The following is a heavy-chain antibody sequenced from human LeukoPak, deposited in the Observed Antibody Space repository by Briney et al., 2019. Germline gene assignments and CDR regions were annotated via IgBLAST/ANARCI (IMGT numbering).Heavy chain of an antibody. CDR3: ARDLVIAPAAFDI. J-gene: IGHJ3*02. D-gene: IGHD6-25*01. Sequence: ASVKVSCKASGYTFTSYGNSWVRKGPGQGIGWMGWISAYNGNTNYEQKLQGRVTMTTDTSTSTAYMELRSLRSDDTAVYYCARDLVIAPAAFDIWGQGTMVTVSS. V-gene: IGHV1-18*01. CDR2: ISAYNGNT. CDR1: GYTFTSYG.